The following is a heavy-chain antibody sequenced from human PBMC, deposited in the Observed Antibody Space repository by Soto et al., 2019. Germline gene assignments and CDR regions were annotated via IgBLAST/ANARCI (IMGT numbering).Heavy chain of an antibody. CDR1: GYSFTSYW. D-gene: IGHD1-26*01. Sequence: GESLKISCKGSGYSFTSYWIGWVRQMPGKGLEWMGIIYPGDSDTRYSPSFQGQVTISADKSISTAYLQWSSLKASDTAMYYCARRVVYSGSYSDWFDPWGQGTLVTVSS. CDR3: ARRVVYSGSYSDWFDP. J-gene: IGHJ5*02. CDR2: IYPGDSDT. V-gene: IGHV5-51*01.